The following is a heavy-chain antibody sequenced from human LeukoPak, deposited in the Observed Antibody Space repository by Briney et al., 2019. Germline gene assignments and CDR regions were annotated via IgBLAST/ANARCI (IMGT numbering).Heavy chain of an antibody. V-gene: IGHV3-30*01. Sequence: GGSLRLSCAASGFTFSSYAMHWVHQAPGKGLEWVAVISYDGSNKYYADSVKGRFTISRDNSKNTLYLQMNSLRAEDTAVYYCASLIDPWGQGTLVTVSS. CDR3: ASLIDP. CDR2: ISYDGSNK. CDR1: GFTFSSYA. J-gene: IGHJ5*02.